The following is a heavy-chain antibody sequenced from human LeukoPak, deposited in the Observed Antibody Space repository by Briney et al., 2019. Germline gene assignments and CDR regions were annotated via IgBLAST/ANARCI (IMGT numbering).Heavy chain of an antibody. CDR3: ARAVAADKGKYFQH. D-gene: IGHD6-25*01. Sequence: GASVKVSCKASGYTFTSYDINWVRQATGQGLEWMGWMNPNSGNTGYAQKFQGRVTMTRNTSISTAYMELSSLRSEDTAAYYCARAVAADKGKYFQHWGQGTLVTVSS. CDR2: MNPNSGNT. J-gene: IGHJ1*01. V-gene: IGHV1-8*01. CDR1: GYTFTSYD.